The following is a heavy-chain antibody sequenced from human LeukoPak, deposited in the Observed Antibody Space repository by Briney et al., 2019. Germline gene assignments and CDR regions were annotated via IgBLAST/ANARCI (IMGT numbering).Heavy chain of an antibody. D-gene: IGHD6-19*01. V-gene: IGHV3-23*01. Sequence: GGSLRLSCAASGFTFRSYAMSWVRQAPGKGLEWVSAISGSGGSTYYADSVKGRFTISRDNSKNTLYLQMNSLRAEDTAVYYCAKDAGDSSGWYGVFDYWGQGTLVTVSS. CDR2: ISGSGGST. J-gene: IGHJ4*02. CDR3: AKDAGDSSGWYGVFDY. CDR1: GFTFRSYA.